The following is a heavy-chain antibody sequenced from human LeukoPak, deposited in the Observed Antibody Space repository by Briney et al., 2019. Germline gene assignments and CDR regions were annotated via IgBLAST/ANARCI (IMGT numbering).Heavy chain of an antibody. CDR1: GGSISSYY. Sequence: SETLSLTCTVSGGSISSYYWSWIRQPPGKGLEWIGYIYYSGSTNYNPSLKSRVTISVDTSKNQFSLKLSSVTAADTAVYYCARRWGEKIDAFDIWGQGTWSPSLQ. CDR2: IYYSGST. J-gene: IGHJ3*02. V-gene: IGHV4-59*01. D-gene: IGHD3-16*01. CDR3: ARRWGEKIDAFDI.